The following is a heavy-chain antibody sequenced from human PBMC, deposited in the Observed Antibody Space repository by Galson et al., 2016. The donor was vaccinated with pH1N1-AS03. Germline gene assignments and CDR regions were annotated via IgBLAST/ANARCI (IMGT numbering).Heavy chain of an antibody. CDR1: GGTFSSYA. V-gene: IGHV1-69*13. Sequence: SVKVSCKASGGTFSSYAISWVRQAPGQGLEWMGGIIPIFGTANYAQKFQGRVTITADESTSTAYMELSSLRSEDTAVYYCARGGISYGSGSYYPAFEYWGHGTLVTVSS. J-gene: IGHJ4*01. CDR3: ARGGISYGSGSYYPAFEY. D-gene: IGHD3-10*01. CDR2: IIPIFGTA.